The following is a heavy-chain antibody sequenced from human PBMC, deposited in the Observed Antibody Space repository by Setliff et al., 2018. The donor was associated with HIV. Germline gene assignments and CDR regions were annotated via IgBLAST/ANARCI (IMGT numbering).Heavy chain of an antibody. D-gene: IGHD4-17*01. Sequence: ASVKVSCNASGYTFTNYFMHWVRQAPGQGLEWMGWINPNSGGTKYAQNFQGRVTMTRDTSISTAYMELSSLRFDDTAVYYCASRTETTRSEQVRGAVVYAFDIWGQGTMVTVS. J-gene: IGHJ3*02. V-gene: IGHV1-2*02. CDR1: GYTFTNYF. CDR2: INPNSGGT. CDR3: ASRTETTRSEQVRGAVVYAFDI.